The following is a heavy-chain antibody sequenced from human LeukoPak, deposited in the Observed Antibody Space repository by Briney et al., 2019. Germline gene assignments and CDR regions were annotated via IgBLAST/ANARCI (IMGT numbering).Heavy chain of an antibody. J-gene: IGHJ5*02. V-gene: IGHV4-59*12. CDR3: ARAGGAAAGTGVWFDP. Sequence: SETLSLTCTVSGGSISSYYWSWIRQPPGKGLEWIGYIYYSGSTYYNPSLKSRVTISVDTSKNQFSLKLSSVTAADTAVYYCARAGGAAAGTGVWFDPWGQGTLVTVSS. CDR2: IYYSGST. CDR1: GGSISSYY. D-gene: IGHD6-13*01.